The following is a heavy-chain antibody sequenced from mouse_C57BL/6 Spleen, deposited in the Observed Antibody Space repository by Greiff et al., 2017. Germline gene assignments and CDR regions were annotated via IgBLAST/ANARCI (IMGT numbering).Heavy chain of an antibody. J-gene: IGHJ3*01. CDR1: GYSFTDYN. D-gene: IGHD1-1*01. Sequence: EVKLQESGPELVKPGASVKISCKASGYSFTDYNMNWVKQSNGKSLEWIGVINPNYGTTSYNQKFKGKATLTVDQSSSTAYMQLNSLTSEDSAVYYCARSHYYGSSYDAYWGQGTLVTVSA. CDR2: INPNYGTT. CDR3: ARSHYYGSSYDAY. V-gene: IGHV1-39*01.